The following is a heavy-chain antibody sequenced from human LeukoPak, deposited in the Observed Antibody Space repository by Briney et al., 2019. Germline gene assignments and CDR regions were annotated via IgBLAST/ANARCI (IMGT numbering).Heavy chain of an antibody. J-gene: IGHJ4*02. CDR2: THGGGGDA. CDR3: ARLLGTTMTLNSFDY. CDR1: GFTFYTNA. D-gene: IGHD3-22*01. V-gene: IGHV3-23*01. Sequence: AGSLRLSCAASGFTFYTNAMSWVRQAPGKGLEWVSMTHGGGGDACYADSVKGRFTISRDDSKNTLFLQMNSLRAEDTAGYYWARLLGTTMTLNSFDYWGQGTLVTVSS.